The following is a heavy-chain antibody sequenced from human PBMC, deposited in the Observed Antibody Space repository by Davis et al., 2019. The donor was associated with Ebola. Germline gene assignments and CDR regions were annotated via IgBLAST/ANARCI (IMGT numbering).Heavy chain of an antibody. Sequence: GGSLRLSCAASGFTFRSYAMSWVRQAPGKGLEWVSAISGSGGSTYYADSVKGRFTISRDNSKNTLYLQMNSLRAEDTAVYYCAKASRQWQQFDYWGQGTLVTVSS. CDR1: GFTFRSYA. J-gene: IGHJ4*02. V-gene: IGHV3-23*01. CDR3: AKASRQWQQFDY. D-gene: IGHD6-19*01. CDR2: ISGSGGST.